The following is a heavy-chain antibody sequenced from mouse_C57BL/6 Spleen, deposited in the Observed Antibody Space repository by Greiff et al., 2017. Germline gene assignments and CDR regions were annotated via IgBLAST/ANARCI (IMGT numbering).Heavy chain of an antibody. CDR2: IYPANGST. J-gene: IGHJ1*03. Sequence: VQLQQSVAELVRPGASVKLSCTASGFNIKNTYMHWVKQRPEQGLEWIGRIYPANGSTKYAPKFQGKATITADTSSTTAYLQLSSLTSEYTAIYYCARDCYGSSYWCFHVWGTGTTVTVSS. V-gene: IGHV14-3*01. CDR1: GFNIKNTY. CDR3: ARDCYGSSYWCFHV. D-gene: IGHD1-1*01.